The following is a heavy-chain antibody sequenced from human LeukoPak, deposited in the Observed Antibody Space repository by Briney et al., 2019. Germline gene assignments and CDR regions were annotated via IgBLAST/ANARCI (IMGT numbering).Heavy chain of an antibody. Sequence: GGSLRLSCAASGFTFSSYATHWVRQAPGKGLEYVSAISSNGGSTYYANSVKGRFTISRDNSKNTLYLQMGSLRAEDMAVYYCARDLEGWGQGTLVTVSS. V-gene: IGHV3-64*01. J-gene: IGHJ4*02. CDR1: GFTFSSYA. CDR3: ARDLEG. CDR2: ISSNGGST.